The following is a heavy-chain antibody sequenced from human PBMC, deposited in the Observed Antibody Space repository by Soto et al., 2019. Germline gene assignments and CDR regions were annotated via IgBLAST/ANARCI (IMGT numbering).Heavy chain of an antibody. J-gene: IGHJ5*02. Sequence: QLHLQESGPRLVKPSETLSLTCTVSGVSISSSNHYWGWIRQPPGKGLEWLGGIYYSENTYYKPALKTRFAMSVDTSMNQFSRTLTSVPAADTAVYYYARQGGGVNGGAHWFDLGGQGPVVAVAS. V-gene: IGHV4-39*01. D-gene: IGHD2-8*01. CDR2: IYYSENT. CDR1: GVSISSSNHY. CDR3: ARQGGGVNGGAHWFDL.